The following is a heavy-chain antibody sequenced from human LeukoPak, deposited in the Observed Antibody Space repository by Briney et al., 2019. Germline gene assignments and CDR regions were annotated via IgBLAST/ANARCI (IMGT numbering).Heavy chain of an antibody. CDR1: GFTFSDYY. V-gene: IGHV3-11*04. CDR3: ARVDVWGSSTSDYFDY. Sequence: GGSLRLSCAASGFTFSDYYMSWIRQAPGKGLEWVSYISSSGSTIYYADSVKGRFTISRDNAKNSLYLQMNSLRAEDTAVYYCARVDVWGSSTSDYFDYWGQGTLVTVSS. J-gene: IGHJ4*02. D-gene: IGHD3-16*01. CDR2: ISSSGSTI.